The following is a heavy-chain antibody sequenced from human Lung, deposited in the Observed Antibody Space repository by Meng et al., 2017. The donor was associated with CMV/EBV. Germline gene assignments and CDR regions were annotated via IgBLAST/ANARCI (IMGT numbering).Heavy chain of an antibody. J-gene: IGHJ4*02. V-gene: IGHV3-21*01. CDR2: ISSSSSYI. Sequence: SXAASGFTFSSYSMNWVRQAPGKGLEWVSSISSSSSYIYYADSVRGRFTISRDNAKNSLYLQMNSLRAEDTAVYYCAPWIVSSSSGEGYWGQGNLV. CDR3: APWIVSSSSGEGY. CDR1: GFTFSSYS. D-gene: IGHD6-6*01.